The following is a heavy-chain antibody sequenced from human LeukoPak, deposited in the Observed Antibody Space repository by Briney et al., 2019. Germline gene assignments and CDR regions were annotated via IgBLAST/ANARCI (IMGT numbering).Heavy chain of an antibody. J-gene: IGHJ4*02. Sequence: PSETLSLTCAVSGYSISSGYFWAWIRQPPGKGLERIGSISHSGSSYSKPSLKSRVIISVDTSNNQFSLKLTSVTAADAATYYCARDGYYYDGSFEYWGQGIRVAVSS. V-gene: IGHV4-38-2*02. CDR1: GYSISSGYF. CDR3: ARDGYYYDGSFEY. D-gene: IGHD3-22*01. CDR2: ISHSGSS.